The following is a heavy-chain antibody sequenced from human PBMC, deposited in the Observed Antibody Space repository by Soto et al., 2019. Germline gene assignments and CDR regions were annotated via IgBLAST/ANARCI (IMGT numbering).Heavy chain of an antibody. CDR2: MYHSGST. V-gene: IGHV4-30-2*01. CDR3: ARVDYGDSDHDHYGMDV. D-gene: IGHD4-17*01. CDR1: GGSISSGGYS. Sequence: PSETLSLTCAVSGGSISSGGYSWSWIRQPPGKGLEWIGYMYHSGSTYYNPSLKSRVTISIDRSKNQFSLKLSSVTAADTAVYYCARVDYGDSDHDHYGMDVWGQGTTVTVSS. J-gene: IGHJ6*02.